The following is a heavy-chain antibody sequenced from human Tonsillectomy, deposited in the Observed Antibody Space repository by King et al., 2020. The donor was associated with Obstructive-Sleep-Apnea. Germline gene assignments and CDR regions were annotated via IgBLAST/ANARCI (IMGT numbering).Heavy chain of an antibody. D-gene: IGHD2-15*01. J-gene: IGHJ4*02. CDR2: IYSSGDT. V-gene: IGHV4-31*03. CDR3: ATGIAATWGFDY. CDR1: GGSISSGGYY. Sequence: QLQESCPGLVKPSQTLSLTCSVSGGSISSGGYYWSWIRQHPGKGLEWIGYIYSSGDTYYNPSLTSRVSISVDTSKNQFYLKLTSVTAADTAVYYCATGIAATWGFDYWGQGTLVIVSS.